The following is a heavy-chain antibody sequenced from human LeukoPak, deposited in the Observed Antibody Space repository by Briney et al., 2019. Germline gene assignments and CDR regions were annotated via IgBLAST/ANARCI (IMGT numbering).Heavy chain of an antibody. Sequence: GASVKVSCKASGYTITDYYLHWVRQSTGQGLEWMGWIIPNTGGTNYAQKFQDWVTMSSDTSISTAYMELSSLRSDDTAVYYCARGSPSYAQWHFDLWGRGTLVTVSS. D-gene: IGHD2/OR15-2a*01. J-gene: IGHJ2*01. CDR3: ARGSPSYAQWHFDL. V-gene: IGHV1-2*04. CDR2: IIPNTGGT. CDR1: GYTITDYY.